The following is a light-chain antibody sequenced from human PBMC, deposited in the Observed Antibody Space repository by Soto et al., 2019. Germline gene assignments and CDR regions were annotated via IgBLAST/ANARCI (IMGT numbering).Light chain of an antibody. J-gene: IGKJ1*01. Sequence: EIALTQSPATLSLSPGERATLSCRASQSVSSFLAWYQQKPGQAPRLLIYGASSRATGIPDRFSGSGSGTDFTLTISRLEPEDFAVYYCQQYGSSRTFGQGTKVDIK. CDR3: QQYGSSRT. CDR1: QSVSSF. CDR2: GAS. V-gene: IGKV3-20*01.